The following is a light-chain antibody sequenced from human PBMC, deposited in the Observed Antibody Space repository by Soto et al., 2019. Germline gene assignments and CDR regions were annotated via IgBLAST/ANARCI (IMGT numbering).Light chain of an antibody. J-gene: IGKJ2*01. CDR2: KAS. CDR3: QQYKAYSYT. CDR1: QSLNIW. V-gene: IGKV1-5*03. Sequence: DIEMTQSPSTLSASVGDRVTITCRATQSLNIWLAWYQQKPGKAPKLLLSKASSLESGVPSRFSGSGSGTEFSLTISSLQPDDFATYYCQQYKAYSYTFGQGTKLEMK.